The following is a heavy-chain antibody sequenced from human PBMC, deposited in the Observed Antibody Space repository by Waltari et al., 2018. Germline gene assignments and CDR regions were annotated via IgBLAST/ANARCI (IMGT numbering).Heavy chain of an antibody. V-gene: IGHV3-30*02. CDR2: IRHNESNK. J-gene: IGHJ4*02. CDR1: GLIFSSYV. D-gene: IGHD1-7*01. Sequence: QVQLVESGGGVVQPGESLRLSCAASGLIFSSYVMHWVRQAPGKGREWLTYIRHNESNKHDADSVKGRFTISRDNSKNTLFLQMNSLRAGDMAIYYCAGDYHWNYDYWGQGTLVTVSS. CDR3: AGDYHWNYDY.